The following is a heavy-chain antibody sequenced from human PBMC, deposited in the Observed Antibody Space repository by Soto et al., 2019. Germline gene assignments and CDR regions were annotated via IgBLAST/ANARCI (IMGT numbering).Heavy chain of an antibody. V-gene: IGHV3-53*01. CDR3: ARGGYNYRTNYFDY. Sequence: GGSLRLSCAASGFTVSSNYMSWVRQAPGKGLEWVSVIYSGGSTYYADSVKGRFTISRDNSKNTLYLQMNSLRAEDTAVYYCARGGYNYRTNYFDYWGQGTLVTVSS. D-gene: IGHD5-12*01. J-gene: IGHJ4*02. CDR2: IYSGGST. CDR1: GFTVSSNY.